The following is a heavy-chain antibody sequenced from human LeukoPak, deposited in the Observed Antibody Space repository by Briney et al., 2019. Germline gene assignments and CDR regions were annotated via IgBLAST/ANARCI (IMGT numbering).Heavy chain of an antibody. J-gene: IGHJ3*02. Sequence: SVKVSCKASEGTFSSYAISWVRQAPGQGLEWMGGIIPIFGTANYAQKFQGRVTITADESTSTAYMELSSLRSEDTAVYYCAREVLRANAFDIWGQGTWSPSLQ. V-gene: IGHV1-69*13. CDR2: IIPIFGTA. CDR1: EGTFSSYA. D-gene: IGHD4-17*01. CDR3: AREVLRANAFDI.